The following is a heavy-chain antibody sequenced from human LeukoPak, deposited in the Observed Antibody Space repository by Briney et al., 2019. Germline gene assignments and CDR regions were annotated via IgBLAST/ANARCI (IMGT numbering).Heavy chain of an antibody. D-gene: IGHD2-2*01. Sequence: ASVKVSCKASGYTFTGYYMHWVRQAPGQGLEWIGWINPNSGGTNYAQKFQGRVTMTRDTSISTAYMELSRLRSDDTAVYYCAVEFSYCSSTSCADYWGQGTLVTVSS. V-gene: IGHV1-2*02. J-gene: IGHJ4*02. CDR1: GYTFTGYY. CDR3: AVEFSYCSSTSCADY. CDR2: INPNSGGT.